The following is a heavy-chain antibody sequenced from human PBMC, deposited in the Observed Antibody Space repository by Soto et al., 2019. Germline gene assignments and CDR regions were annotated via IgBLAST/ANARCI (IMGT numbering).Heavy chain of an antibody. V-gene: IGHV4-31*03. CDR1: GGSITRGGSY. CDR2: VAYSGGT. D-gene: IGHD5-12*01. J-gene: IGHJ5*01. Sequence: QVQLQESGPGLVKPSQTLSLTCTVSGGSITRGGSYWSWIRQHPEKGLEWIGYVAYSGGTYYNPSLKRRVTFLVDMYKNLLSLRLSSVTAADTAVYYCARAWLEYNWFDSWGQGTLVTVSS. CDR3: ARAWLEYNWFDS.